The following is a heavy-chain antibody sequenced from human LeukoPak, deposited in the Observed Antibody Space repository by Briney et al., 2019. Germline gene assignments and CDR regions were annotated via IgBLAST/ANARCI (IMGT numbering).Heavy chain of an antibody. J-gene: IGHJ4*02. D-gene: IGHD2-15*01. CDR3: ARGGGGSSRFDY. Sequence: SETLSLTCTVSGYSISSTYYWDWIRQPPGKGLEWIGSIFHSGSTYYNPSLESRVTISVDTSKNQFSLKLNSVTAADTAVYYCARGGGGSSRFDYWGQGTLVTVSS. CDR2: IFHSGST. V-gene: IGHV4-38-2*02. CDR1: GYSISSTYY.